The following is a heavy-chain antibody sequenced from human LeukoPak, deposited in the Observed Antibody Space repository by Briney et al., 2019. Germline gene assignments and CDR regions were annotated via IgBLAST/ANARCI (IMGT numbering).Heavy chain of an antibody. V-gene: IGHV4-39*07. D-gene: IGHD4-17*01. CDR1: GGSISSSSYY. J-gene: IGHJ4*02. Sequence: PSETLSLTCTVSGGSISSSSYYWGWIRQPPGKGLEWIGSIYYSGSTYYNPSLKRRVTISVDTSKNQFSLKLSSVTAADTAVYYCARGSQAHDYGDYRLGYWGQGTLVTVSS. CDR3: ARGSQAHDYGDYRLGY. CDR2: IYYSGST.